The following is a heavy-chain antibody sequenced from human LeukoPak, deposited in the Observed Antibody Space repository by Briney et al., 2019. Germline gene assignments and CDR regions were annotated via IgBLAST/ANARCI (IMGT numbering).Heavy chain of an antibody. CDR1: GYTFKGYG. CDR2: IYSGGST. CDR3: ARDRGRHYYGSGSYRGVYFDY. J-gene: IGHJ4*02. D-gene: IGHD3-10*01. Sequence: GGTLRLSCEASGYTFKGYGLTWVRQAPGKGLEWVSVIYSGGSTYYADSVKGRFTISRDNSKNTLYLQMNSLRAEDTAVYYCARDRGRHYYGSGSYRGVYFDYWGQGTLVTVSS. V-gene: IGHV3-66*01.